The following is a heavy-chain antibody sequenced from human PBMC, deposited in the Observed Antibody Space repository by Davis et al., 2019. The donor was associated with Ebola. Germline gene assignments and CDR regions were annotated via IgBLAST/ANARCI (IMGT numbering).Heavy chain of an antibody. CDR3: ARGQLYTSSWSDD. D-gene: IGHD6-13*01. V-gene: IGHV4-4*02. CDR2: INHSGST. CDR1: GGSISSSNW. J-gene: IGHJ4*02. Sequence: SETLSLTCAVSGGSISSSNWWSWVRQPPGKGLEWIGEINHSGSTNYNPSLKSRVTISVDTSKNQFSLKLSSVTAADTAVYYCARGQLYTSSWSDDWGQGTLVTVSS.